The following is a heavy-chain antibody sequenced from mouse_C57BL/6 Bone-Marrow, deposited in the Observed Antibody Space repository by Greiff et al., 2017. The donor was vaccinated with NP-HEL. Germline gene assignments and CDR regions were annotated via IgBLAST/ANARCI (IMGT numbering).Heavy chain of an antibody. CDR2: IYPGDGDT. J-gene: IGHJ4*01. Sequence: QVQLKQSGAELVKPGASVKISCKASGYAFSSYWMNWVKERPGKGLEWIGQIYPGDGDTKYNGKFKGKATLTADKSSSTADMQVSSLTSEYSAVYFCARGDYGSSRFGFAMDYWGQGTSVTVSA. CDR1: GYAFSSYW. V-gene: IGHV1-80*01. D-gene: IGHD1-1*01. CDR3: ARGDYGSSRFGFAMDY.